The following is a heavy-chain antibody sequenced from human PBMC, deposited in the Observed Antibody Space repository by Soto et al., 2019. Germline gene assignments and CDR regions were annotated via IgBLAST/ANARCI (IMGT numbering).Heavy chain of an antibody. V-gene: IGHV3-48*02. CDR3: AREGGRHCSPTRCYNAFDI. J-gene: IGHJ3*02. CDR2: ISSTSSTI. CDR1: GFSFSAFS. Sequence: PGGSLRLSCASSGFSFSAFSMNWIRQAPGKGLEWVSYISSTSSTIYYGDSVKGRFTISRDNAKNSLYLQMNSLRDEDTAVYYCAREGGRHCSPTRCYNAFDIWGQGXMVTVSS. D-gene: IGHD2-2*02.